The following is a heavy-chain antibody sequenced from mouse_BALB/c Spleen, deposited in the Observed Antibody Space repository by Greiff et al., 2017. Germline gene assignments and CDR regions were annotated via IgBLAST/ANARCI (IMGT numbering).Heavy chain of an antibody. CDR3: ARGQGYYGNYGAMDY. D-gene: IGHD2-1*01. J-gene: IGHJ4*01. CDR2: ISSGGST. CDR1: GFTFSSYA. Sequence: VKLMESGGGLVKPGGSLKLSCAASGFTFSSYAMSWVRQTPEKRLEWVASISSGGSTYYPDSVKGRFTISRDNARNILYLQMSSLRSEDTAMYYCARGQGYYGNYGAMDYWGQGTSVTVSS. V-gene: IGHV5-6-5*01.